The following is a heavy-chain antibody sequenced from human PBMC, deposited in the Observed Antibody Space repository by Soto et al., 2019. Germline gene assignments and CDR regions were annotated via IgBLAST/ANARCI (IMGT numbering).Heavy chain of an antibody. Sequence: EVQLVESGGGLVQPGGSLRLSCAASGFTVSSNYMSWVRQAPGKGLEWVSVIYSGGSTYYADSAKSRFTIARHNSKNTLYLQMNSLRADDTAVYYCARLYCRSTSCYWYYYYMDVWGKGTTVTVSS. CDR1: GFTVSSNY. CDR3: ARLYCRSTSCYWYYYYMDV. CDR2: IYSGGST. J-gene: IGHJ6*03. D-gene: IGHD2-2*01. V-gene: IGHV3-53*04.